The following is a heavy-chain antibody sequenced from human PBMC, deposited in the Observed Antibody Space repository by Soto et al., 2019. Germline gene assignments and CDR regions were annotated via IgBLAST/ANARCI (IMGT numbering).Heavy chain of an antibody. J-gene: IGHJ3*02. CDR1: GGTFSNHA. CDR2: IIPIFTTT. Sequence: SVKVSCKTSGGTFSNHAINWVRQAPGQGLEWMGRIIPIFTTTNYAQKFQGRVTMTADESTITAYMELSSLKHDDTAIYYCAREVAADGTFREDVFDIWGQGTLVTVSS. V-gene: IGHV1-69*13. D-gene: IGHD6-13*01. CDR3: AREVAADGTFREDVFDI.